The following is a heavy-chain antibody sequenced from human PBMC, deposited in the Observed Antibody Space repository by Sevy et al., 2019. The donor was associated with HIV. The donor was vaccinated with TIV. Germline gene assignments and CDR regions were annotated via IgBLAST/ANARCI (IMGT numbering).Heavy chain of an antibody. CDR2: VKSEVDGGTR. CDR3: TTGGGSITVAGTPFDY. J-gene: IGHJ4*02. D-gene: IGHD6-19*01. Sequence: GGSLRLSCATSGFNFNNTWMSWVRQAPGKGLEWVGRVKSEVDGGTRDYAAPVKGRFTMSRDDSRSTLYLQMDTLTSKDTAVYYCTTGGGSITVAGTPFDYWGQGTQVTVSS. V-gene: IGHV3-15*01. CDR1: GFNFNNTW.